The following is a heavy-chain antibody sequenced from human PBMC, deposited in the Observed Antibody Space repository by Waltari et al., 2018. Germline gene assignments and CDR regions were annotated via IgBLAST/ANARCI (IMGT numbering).Heavy chain of an antibody. D-gene: IGHD6-13*01. Sequence: QVQLVESGGGVVQPGRSLRLSCAASGFTFSTYAMHWVRQAPGKGLEWVAVIWYDGSNKYYADSVKGRFTISRDNSKNTLYLQMNSLRAEDTAVYNCARSVATAGIFDHWGQGTLVTVSS. CDR2: IWYDGSNK. CDR1: GFTFSTYA. CDR3: ARSVATAGIFDH. V-gene: IGHV3-33*01. J-gene: IGHJ4*02.